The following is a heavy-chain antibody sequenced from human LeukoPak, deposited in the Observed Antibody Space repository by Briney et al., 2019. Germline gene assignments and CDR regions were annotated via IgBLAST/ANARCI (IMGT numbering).Heavy chain of an antibody. V-gene: IGHV4-34*01. CDR3: ASQEYFQH. J-gene: IGHJ1*01. Sequence: PSETLSLTCAVYGGSFSGYYWSWIRQPPGKGLEWIGEINHSGSTNYNSSLKSRVTISVDTSKNQFSLKLSSVTAADTAVYYCASQEYFQHWGQGTLVTVSS. CDR1: GGSFSGYY. CDR2: INHSGST.